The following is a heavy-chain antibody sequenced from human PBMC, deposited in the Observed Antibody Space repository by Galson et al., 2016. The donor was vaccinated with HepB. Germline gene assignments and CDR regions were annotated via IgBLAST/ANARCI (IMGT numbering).Heavy chain of an antibody. J-gene: IGHJ6*02. Sequence: SLRLSCAASGFIFSTYDMHWVRQPTGTGLEWVSGINIAGETYYSGSVKGRFSISRENGKNSFYLRMNSLTAGDTGVYYCVRNYGSGSHLFYGIDVWGQGTTVTVSS. CDR2: INIAGET. CDR1: GFIFSTYD. D-gene: IGHD3-10*01. V-gene: IGHV3-13*01. CDR3: VRNYGSGSHLFYGIDV.